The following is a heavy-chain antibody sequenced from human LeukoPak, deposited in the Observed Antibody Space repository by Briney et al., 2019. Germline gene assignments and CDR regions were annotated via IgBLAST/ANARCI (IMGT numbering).Heavy chain of an antibody. CDR1: GFTFSSYG. V-gene: IGHV3-23*01. Sequence: GGSLRLSCAASGFTFSSYGMHWVRQAPGKGLEWVSAISGSGGSTYYADSVKGRFTISRDNSKNTLYLQMNSLRAEDTAVYYCAKGYCSSTSCYPAFDYWGQGTLVTVSS. D-gene: IGHD2-2*01. CDR2: ISGSGGST. J-gene: IGHJ4*02. CDR3: AKGYCSSTSCYPAFDY.